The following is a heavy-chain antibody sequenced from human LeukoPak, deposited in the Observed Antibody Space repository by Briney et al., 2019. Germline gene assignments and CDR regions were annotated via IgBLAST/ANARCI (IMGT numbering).Heavy chain of an antibody. CDR1: TFPLGHYR. D-gene: IGHD6-13*01. CDR3: ARDPAAWDY. V-gene: IGHV3-7*01. Sequence: PGGPLTLPCTASTFPLGHYRMRWPRQAPGEGLEWVGNIKEDGSDEYYVDSVKGRFTISRDNTKNSLYLQMNSLSAEDTAVYYCARDPAAWDYWGQGTLVTVSS. CDR2: IKEDGSDE. J-gene: IGHJ4*02.